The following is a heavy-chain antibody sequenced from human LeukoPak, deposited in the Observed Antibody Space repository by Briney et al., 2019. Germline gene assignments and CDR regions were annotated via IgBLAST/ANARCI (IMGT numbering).Heavy chain of an antibody. CDR2: ISAYSGNT. CDR1: GYTFTSYG. J-gene: IGHJ2*01. V-gene: IGHV1-18*01. CDR3: ARGLYNWNLANWYFDL. Sequence: ASVKVSCKASGYTFTSYGISWVRQAPGQGLEWMGWISAYSGNTNYAQKLQGRVTMTTDTSTSTAYMELRSLRSDDTAVYYCARGLYNWNLANWYFDLWGRGTLVTVSS. D-gene: IGHD1-7*01.